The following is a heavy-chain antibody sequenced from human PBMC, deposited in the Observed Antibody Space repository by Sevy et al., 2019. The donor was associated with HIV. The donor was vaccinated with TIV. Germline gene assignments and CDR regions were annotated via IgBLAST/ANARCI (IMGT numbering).Heavy chain of an antibody. CDR3: AKDTYLVGATYTHFDY. D-gene: IGHD1-26*01. CDR2: ISGSGGST. CDR1: GFTFSGYA. Sequence: HGGSLRLSCAASGFTFSGYAMSWVRQAPGKGLEWVSAISGSGGSTYYADSVKGRFTISRDNSKNTLYLQMNSLRAEDTAVYYCAKDTYLVGATYTHFDYWGQGTLVTVSS. V-gene: IGHV3-23*01. J-gene: IGHJ4*02.